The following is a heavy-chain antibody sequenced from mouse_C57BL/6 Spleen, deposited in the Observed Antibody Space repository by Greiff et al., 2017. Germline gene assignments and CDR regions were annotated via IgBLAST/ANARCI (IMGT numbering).Heavy chain of an antibody. CDR1: GFSLTSYG. CDR3: ARNFYDGYYFHDY. Sequence: QVQLPQSGPGLVQPSQSLSITCTVSGFSLTSYGVHWVRQSPGKGLEWLGVIWSGGSTDYNAAFISRLSISKDNSKSQVCFKMNSLQADDTAIYYCARNFYDGYYFHDYWGQGTSVTVSS. D-gene: IGHD2-3*01. J-gene: IGHJ4*01. CDR2: IWSGGST. V-gene: IGHV2-2*01.